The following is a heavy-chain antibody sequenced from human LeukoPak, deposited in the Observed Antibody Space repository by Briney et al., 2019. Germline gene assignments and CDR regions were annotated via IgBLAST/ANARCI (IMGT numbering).Heavy chain of an antibody. CDR3: AREPLEFGPGSSYHANFDY. CDR2: INPSGGST. V-gene: IGHV1-46*01. D-gene: IGHD3-10*01. CDR1: GYTFTSYY. J-gene: IGHJ4*02. Sequence: GASVKVSCKASGYTFTSYYMHWVRQAPGQGLEWMGIINPSGGSTSYAQKFQGRVTMTRDTSTSTAYMELSSLRSEDTAVYYCAREPLEFGPGSSYHANFDYWGQGTLVTVSS.